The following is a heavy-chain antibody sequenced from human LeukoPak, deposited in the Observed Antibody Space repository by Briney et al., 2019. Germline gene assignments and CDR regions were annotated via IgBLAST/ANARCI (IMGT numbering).Heavy chain of an antibody. CDR2: IKQDGGQI. CDR1: EFTFSSYW. J-gene: IGHJ4*02. Sequence: PGGSLRLSCAASEFTFSSYWMSWVRQAPGKGLEWVAIIKQDGGQIYYLESVKGRFTVSRDNAKNSLYLQMNSLRAEDTAVYYCARLGARQMLEYWGQGTLVTVSS. V-gene: IGHV3-7*01. D-gene: IGHD4-17*01. CDR3: ARLGARQMLEY.